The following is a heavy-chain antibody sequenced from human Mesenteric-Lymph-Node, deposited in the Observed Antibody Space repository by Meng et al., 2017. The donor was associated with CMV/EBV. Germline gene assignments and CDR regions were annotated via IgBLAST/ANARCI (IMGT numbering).Heavy chain of an antibody. CDR1: GCTFSSYA. J-gene: IGHJ3*02. Sequence: SVKVSCKASGCTFSSYAISWVRQAPGQGLEWMGGIIPILGIANYAQKFQGRVTITADKSTSTAYMELSSLRSEDTAVYWCAREGRDGYNSRAFDIWGQGTMVTVSS. D-gene: IGHD5-24*01. CDR3: AREGRDGYNSRAFDI. CDR2: IIPILGIA. V-gene: IGHV1-69*10.